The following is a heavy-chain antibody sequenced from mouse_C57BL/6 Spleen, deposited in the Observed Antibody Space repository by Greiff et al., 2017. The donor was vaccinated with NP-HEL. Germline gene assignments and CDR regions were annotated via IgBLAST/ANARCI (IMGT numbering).Heavy chain of an antibody. CDR3: ANPHYDYDGYAMDY. J-gene: IGHJ4*01. Sequence: QVQLHQSGAELAKPGASVKLSCKASGYTFTSYWMHWVKQRPGQGLEWIGYINPSSGYTKYNQKFKDKATLTADKSSSTAYMQLSSLTYEDSAVYYCANPHYDYDGYAMDYWGQGTSVTVSS. CDR1: GYTFTSYW. V-gene: IGHV1-7*01. D-gene: IGHD2-4*01. CDR2: INPSSGYT.